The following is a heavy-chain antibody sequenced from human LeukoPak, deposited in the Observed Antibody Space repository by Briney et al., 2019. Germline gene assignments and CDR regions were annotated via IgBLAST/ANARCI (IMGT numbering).Heavy chain of an antibody. D-gene: IGHD1-26*01. CDR1: GDLVIGAPYY. CDR3: ARVVGSTSWFDS. Sequence: SETLSLTCSVSGDLVIGAPYYWSWVRQHPGKGLEWIAYTYYSGNSYYNPSLNSRITLSVDTSKNQFSLNLTSVTAADTAVYFCARVVGSTSWFDSWGQGTLVTVSS. CDR2: TYYSGNS. V-gene: IGHV4-31*03. J-gene: IGHJ5*01.